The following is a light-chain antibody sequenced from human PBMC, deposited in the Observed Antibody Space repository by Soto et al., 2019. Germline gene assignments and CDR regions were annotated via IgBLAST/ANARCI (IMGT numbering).Light chain of an antibody. CDR3: QQYDTSARYI. Sequence: EIVLTQSPGTLSLSPGERATFSCRASQSVSNSSLAWYHQKPGQAPRLLLFAASRRATGIPDTFSGSGSGTDFTLTISRLEPEDFAVYFCQQYDTSARYIFGQGTSLDIK. V-gene: IGKV3-20*01. J-gene: IGKJ2*01. CDR2: AAS. CDR1: QSVSNSS.